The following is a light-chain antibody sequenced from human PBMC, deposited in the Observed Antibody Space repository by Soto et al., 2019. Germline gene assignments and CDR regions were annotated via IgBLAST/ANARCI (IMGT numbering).Light chain of an antibody. CDR1: ISDVGSYNL. CDR3: CSYAGNSRT. Sequence: QSVLTQPASLSGSPGQSITISCTGSISDVGSYNLVSWYQHHPGKVPKVIIYEATKRPSGVSSRFSGSKSPNAASLTISGPQAEDEADYYCCSYAGNSRTFGSGTKVTVL. CDR2: EAT. V-gene: IGLV2-23*01. J-gene: IGLJ1*01.